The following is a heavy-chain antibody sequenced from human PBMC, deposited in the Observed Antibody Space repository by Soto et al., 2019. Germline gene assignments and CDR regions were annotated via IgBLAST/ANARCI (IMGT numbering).Heavy chain of an antibody. D-gene: IGHD6-13*01. CDR3: ARQQQLVLPDYYYYTGMYI. CDR2: IYPGKSKT. Sequence: GESLKISCKGSGYKFATYWIAWVRQMPGRGLEWMGIIYPGKSKTIYSPSFQGHVTISADKSTSTAYLQWSSLKASDTAMYYCARQQQLVLPDYYYYTGMYICGQQTTVTVSS. V-gene: IGHV5-51*01. J-gene: IGHJ6*02. CDR1: GYKFATYW.